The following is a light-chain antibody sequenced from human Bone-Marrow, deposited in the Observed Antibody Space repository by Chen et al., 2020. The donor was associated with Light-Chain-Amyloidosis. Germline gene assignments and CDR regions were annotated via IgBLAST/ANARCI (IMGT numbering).Light chain of an antibody. CDR1: QTISSDH. Sequence: EIVLTQSPGTLSLSPGERATLSCRASQTISSDHLAWYQQKPGRAPRLLMYGVSSRATGIPDRFSGGGSRTDFTLTISSLEPEDFAVYYCQQYGVSPRTFGQGTKVDMK. J-gene: IGKJ1*01. CDR2: GVS. CDR3: QQYGVSPRT. V-gene: IGKV3-20*01.